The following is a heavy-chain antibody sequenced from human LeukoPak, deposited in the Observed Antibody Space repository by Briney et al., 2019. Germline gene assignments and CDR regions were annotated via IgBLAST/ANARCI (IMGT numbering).Heavy chain of an antibody. V-gene: IGHV4-4*02. CDR1: GGSISSDNW. Sequence: SETLSLTCAVSGGSISSDNWWSWIRQPAGKGLEWIGEVLRSGSTNYNPSLKSRVTMSIDKSKNQFSLKVNSVTAADTAVYYCATYYDTSGYRFDYWGQGTLVTVSS. J-gene: IGHJ4*02. CDR2: VLRSGST. CDR3: ATYYDTSGYRFDY. D-gene: IGHD3-22*01.